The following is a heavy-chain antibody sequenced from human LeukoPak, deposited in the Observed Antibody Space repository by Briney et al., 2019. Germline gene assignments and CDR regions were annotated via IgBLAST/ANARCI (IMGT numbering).Heavy chain of an antibody. CDR1: GGSISSGDYY. CDR3: ARASMVTAFLRY. D-gene: IGHD4-23*01. J-gene: IGHJ4*02. CDR2: IYYSGNT. V-gene: IGHV4-30-4*08. Sequence: KPSETLSLTCTVSGGSISSGDYYWSWIRQPPGKGLEWIGYIYYSGNTYYNPSLKSRVTISVDTSKNQFSLKLSSVTAADTAVYYCARASMVTAFLRYWGQGSLVTVSS.